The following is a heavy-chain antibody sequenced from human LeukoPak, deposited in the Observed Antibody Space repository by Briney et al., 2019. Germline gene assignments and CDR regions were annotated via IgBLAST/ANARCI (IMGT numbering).Heavy chain of an antibody. Sequence: SGTLSLTCTVSGGSISTYYWGWIRQPAGKGLEWIGRIYTSGSTNYNPSLKSRLTMSVDTSKNQFSLKLNSVTAADTAVYFCARDSSRSGYYDFWGQGTLVTVSS. D-gene: IGHD6-19*01. CDR3: ARDSSRSGYYDF. J-gene: IGHJ4*02. CDR1: GGSISTYY. V-gene: IGHV4-4*07. CDR2: IYTSGST.